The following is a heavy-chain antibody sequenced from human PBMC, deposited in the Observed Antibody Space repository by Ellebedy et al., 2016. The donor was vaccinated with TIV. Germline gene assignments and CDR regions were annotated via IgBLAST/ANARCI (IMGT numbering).Heavy chain of an antibody. V-gene: IGHV3-33*01. D-gene: IGHD3-22*01. CDR3: ARDALRADYDSSDLMGAFDI. Sequence: PGGSLRLSCAASGFTFSSYGMHWVRQAPGKGLEWVAVVWYDGSKEPYADSVKGRFTISRDNSKNTLYLQINSLRAEDTAVYYCARDALRADYDSSDLMGAFDIWGQGTMVTVSS. CDR2: VWYDGSKE. CDR1: GFTFSSYG. J-gene: IGHJ3*02.